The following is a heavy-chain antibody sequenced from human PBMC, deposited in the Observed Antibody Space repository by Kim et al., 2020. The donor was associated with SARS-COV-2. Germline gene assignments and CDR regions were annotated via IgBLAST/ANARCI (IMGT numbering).Heavy chain of an antibody. CDR3: AAGRGAYTGTTCYYYAMDV. Sequence: SVKVSCKASGFTFTSSSMQWVRQARGQRLEWLGWIVVGSGNTNYAQKFLERVTITRDMSTSTAYMELSSLGSEDTAVYYCAAGRGAYTGTTCYYYAMDVWGQGTTVTVSS. D-gene: IGHD1-1*01. V-gene: IGHV1-58*02. CDR2: IVVGSGNT. J-gene: IGHJ6*02. CDR1: GFTFTSSS.